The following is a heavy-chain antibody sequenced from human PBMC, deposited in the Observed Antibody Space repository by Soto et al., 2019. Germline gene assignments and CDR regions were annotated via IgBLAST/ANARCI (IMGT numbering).Heavy chain of an antibody. CDR1: GFTFSSYS. CDR3: AKQSTTVTSNFEY. CDR2: ISSSSSYI. Sequence: GGSLRLSCAASGFTFSSYSMNWVRQAPGKGLEWVSSISSSSSYIYYADSVKGRFTISRDNSKNTLYLQMNSLRAEDTAVYYCAKQSTTVTSNFEYWGQGTLVTVSS. V-gene: IGHV3-21*04. J-gene: IGHJ4*02. D-gene: IGHD4-17*01.